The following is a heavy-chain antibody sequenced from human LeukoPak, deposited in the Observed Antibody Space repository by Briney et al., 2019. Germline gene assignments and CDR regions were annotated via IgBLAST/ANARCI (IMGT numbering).Heavy chain of an antibody. V-gene: IGHV1-8*03. CDR3: ARGSDLRAYSNYVGFDY. Sequence: ASVKVSCKASGYTFTSYDINWVRQATGQGLEWMGWMNPNSGNTGYAQKFQGRVTITRNTSISTAYMELSSLRSEDTAVCYCARGSDLRAYSNYVGFDYWGQGTLVTVSS. D-gene: IGHD4-11*01. CDR1: GYTFTSYD. CDR2: MNPNSGNT. J-gene: IGHJ4*02.